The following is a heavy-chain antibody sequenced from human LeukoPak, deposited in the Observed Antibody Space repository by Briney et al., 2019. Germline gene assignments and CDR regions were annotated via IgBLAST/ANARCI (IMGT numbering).Heavy chain of an antibody. CDR3: AREKDIVVVPAATGHFDY. J-gene: IGHJ4*02. Sequence: SVKVSCKASGDTFSSYAISWVRLAPGQGLEWMGGIIPIFGTANYAQKFQGRVTITADESTSTAYMELSSLRSEDTAVYYCAREKDIVVVPAATGHFDYWGQGTLVTVSS. V-gene: IGHV1-69*13. D-gene: IGHD2-2*01. CDR1: GDTFSSYA. CDR2: IIPIFGTA.